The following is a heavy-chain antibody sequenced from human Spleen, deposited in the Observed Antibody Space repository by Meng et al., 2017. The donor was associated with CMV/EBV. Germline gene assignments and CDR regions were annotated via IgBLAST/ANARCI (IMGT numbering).Heavy chain of an antibody. CDR2: ISYDGSNK. Sequence: GESLKISCAASGFAFSNYGLSWVRQAPGKGLEWVAVISYDGSNKYYADSVKGRFTISRDNSKNTLYLQMNSLRAEDTAVYYCARAEWFDPWGQGTLVTVSS. CDR1: GFAFSNYG. CDR3: ARAEWFDP. V-gene: IGHV3-30*19. J-gene: IGHJ5*02.